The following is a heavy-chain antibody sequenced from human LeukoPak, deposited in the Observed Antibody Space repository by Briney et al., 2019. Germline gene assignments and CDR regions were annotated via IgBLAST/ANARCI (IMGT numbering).Heavy chain of an antibody. V-gene: IGHV3-73*01. CDR1: GFTFSGSA. CDR3: TSQPCTSHCYGGAGY. J-gene: IGHJ4*02. D-gene: IGHD4-23*01. CDR2: IRSKANSYAT. Sequence: GGSLRLSCAASGFTFSGSAMHWVRQASGKGLEWVGRIRSKANSYATAYAASVKGRFTISRDDSKNTAYLQMNSLKTEDTAVYYCTSQPCTSHCYGGAGYWGQGTLVTVSS.